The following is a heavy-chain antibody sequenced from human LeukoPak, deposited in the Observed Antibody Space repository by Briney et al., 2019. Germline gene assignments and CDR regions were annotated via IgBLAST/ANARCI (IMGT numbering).Heavy chain of an antibody. CDR3: ARDPSIYYYGSGSTRRSWFDP. CDR2: ISGYNSNT. J-gene: IGHJ5*02. CDR1: GYMFTSYG. V-gene: IGHV1-18*01. D-gene: IGHD3-10*01. Sequence: ASVKVSCKASGYMFTSYGLSWVRQTPGQGLEWMGWISGYNSNTKYGQKFQGRVTMTTDTSTSTAYMELRSLRSDDTAVYYCARDPSIYYYGSGSTRRSWFDPWGQGTLVTVSS.